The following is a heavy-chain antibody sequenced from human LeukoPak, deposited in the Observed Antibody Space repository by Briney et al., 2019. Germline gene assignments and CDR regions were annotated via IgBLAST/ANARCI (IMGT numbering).Heavy chain of an antibody. CDR2: ISVRSSYI. V-gene: IGHV3-21*01. D-gene: IGHD3-22*01. Sequence: GGSLRLSCAASGYTFSSYSINWVHQAPGKGLEWVSSISVRSSYIYYADSVRGRFRISRDDARDSLYLQMSSLRAEDTAVYYCVRLRRNSDTSGFYYYYDFWGQGTLVTVSS. CDR1: GYTFSSYS. CDR3: VRLRRNSDTSGFYYYYDF. J-gene: IGHJ4*02.